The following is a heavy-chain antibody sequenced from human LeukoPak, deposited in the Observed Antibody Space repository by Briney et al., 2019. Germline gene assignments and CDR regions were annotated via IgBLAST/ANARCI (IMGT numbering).Heavy chain of an antibody. J-gene: IGHJ5*02. CDR2: FYYGGST. D-gene: IGHD4-23*01. CDR1: GDSVTGQF. Sequence: PSETLSLTCSASGDSVTGQFCSWVRQPPGRGLEWIGYFYYGGSTLYNRALESRATISVDKAKNQFSLRLTSVTAADTAVYYCARYHMVNRGVNWFDPWGQGILVTVSS. V-gene: IGHV4-59*02. CDR3: ARYHMVNRGVNWFDP.